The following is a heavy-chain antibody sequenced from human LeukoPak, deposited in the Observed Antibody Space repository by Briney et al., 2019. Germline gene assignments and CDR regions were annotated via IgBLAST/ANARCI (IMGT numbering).Heavy chain of an antibody. D-gene: IGHD3-22*01. J-gene: IGHJ4*02. CDR1: GFTFSSYS. Sequence: GGSLRLSCAASGFTFSSYSMNWVRQAPGKGLEWVSYISSSSSTIYYADSVKGRFTISRDNAKNSLYLQMNSLRAEDTAVYYCAQDRATMIASSQPEDYGGQGTLVTVSS. CDR2: ISSSSSTI. CDR3: AQDRATMIASSQPEDY. V-gene: IGHV3-48*01.